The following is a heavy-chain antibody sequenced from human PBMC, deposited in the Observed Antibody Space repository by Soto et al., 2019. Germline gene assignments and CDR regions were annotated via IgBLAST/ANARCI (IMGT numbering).Heavy chain of an antibody. D-gene: IGHD5-12*01. Sequence: ASVKFSCNASGYNFRNYGITWLRQAPGQGLEWMGWIGAYNGNRKYLQKLQGRVTMTTDTSTNTAYMELTSLKSDDTAVYYCARVIGVASMDHWGQGTQVTVSS. CDR2: IGAYNGNR. V-gene: IGHV1-18*01. CDR3: ARVIGVASMDH. CDR1: GYNFRNYG. J-gene: IGHJ4*02.